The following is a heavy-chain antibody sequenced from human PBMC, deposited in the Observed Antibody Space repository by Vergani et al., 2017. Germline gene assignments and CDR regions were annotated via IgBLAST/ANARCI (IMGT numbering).Heavy chain of an antibody. D-gene: IGHD2-21*01. J-gene: IGHJ4*02. Sequence: EVQLVESGGGLVQPGGSLRLSCAASGFTFSSYDMHWVRQATGKGLEWVSAIGTAGDTYYPGSVKGRFTISRDNAKNSLYLQMNSLRAEDTAVYYCARDPPGRLPHFDYWGQGTLVTVSS. V-gene: IGHV3-13*01. CDR1: GFTFSSYD. CDR2: IGTAGDT. CDR3: ARDPPGRLPHFDY.